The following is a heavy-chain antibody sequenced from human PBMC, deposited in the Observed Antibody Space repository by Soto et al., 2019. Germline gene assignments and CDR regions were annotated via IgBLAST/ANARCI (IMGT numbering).Heavy chain of an antibody. CDR2: IYYSGST. Sequence: QVQLQESGPGLVKPSETLSLTCTVSGGSISSYYWSWIRQPPGKGLEWIGYIYYSGSTNYNPSLKSRVTISVDTSKNQFSLKRSSVTAADTAVYYCARSGIAAAGYGYWGQGTLVTVTS. D-gene: IGHD6-13*01. J-gene: IGHJ4*02. CDR3: ARSGIAAAGYGY. V-gene: IGHV4-59*08. CDR1: GGSISSYY.